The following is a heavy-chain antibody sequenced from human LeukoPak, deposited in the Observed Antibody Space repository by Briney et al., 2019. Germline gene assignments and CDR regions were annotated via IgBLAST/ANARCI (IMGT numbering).Heavy chain of an antibody. V-gene: IGHV1-69*13. J-gene: IGHJ6*02. CDR3: ARDLGSYYYDSSGMRGYYYYGMDV. CDR2: IIPIFGTA. CDR1: GGTFSSYA. D-gene: IGHD3-22*01. Sequence: ASVKVSCKASGGTFSSYAISWVRQAPGQGLEWMGGIIPIFGTANYAQKFQGRVTITADESTSTAYMELSSLRSDDTAVYYCARDLGSYYYDSSGMRGYYYYGMDVWGQGTTVTVSS.